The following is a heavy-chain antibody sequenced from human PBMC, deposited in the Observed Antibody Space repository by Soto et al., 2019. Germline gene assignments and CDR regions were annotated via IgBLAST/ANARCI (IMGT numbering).Heavy chain of an antibody. V-gene: IGHV4-4*02. D-gene: IGHD3-22*01. CDR1: GGSISSSNW. Sequence: PSETLSLTCAVSGGSISSSNWWSWVRQPPGKGLEWIGEIYHSGSTNYNPSLKSRVTISVDKSKNQFSLKLSSVTAADTAVYYCARASVPSNYYDSSRYYPWGQGTLVTVSS. CDR3: ARASVPSNYYDSSRYYP. CDR2: IYHSGST. J-gene: IGHJ5*02.